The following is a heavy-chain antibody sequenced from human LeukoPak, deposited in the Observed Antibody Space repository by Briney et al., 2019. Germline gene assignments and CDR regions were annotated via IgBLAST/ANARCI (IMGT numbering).Heavy chain of an antibody. CDR3: ARDRGFMVRGSKRGYDDYYYYMDV. CDR1: GGSISSYY. CDR2: IYYSGST. Sequence: SETLPLTCTVSGGSISSYYWSWIRQPPGKGLEWIGYIYYSGSTNYNPSLKSRVTISVDTSKNQFSLKLSSVTAADTAVYYCARDRGFMVRGSKRGYDDYYYYMDVWGKGTTVTISS. J-gene: IGHJ6*03. V-gene: IGHV4-59*01. D-gene: IGHD3-10*01.